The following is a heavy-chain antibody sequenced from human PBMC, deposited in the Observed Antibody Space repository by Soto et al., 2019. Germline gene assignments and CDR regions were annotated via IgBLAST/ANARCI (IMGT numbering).Heavy chain of an antibody. V-gene: IGHV4-4*02. Sequence: SETLSLTCAVSGGSISSSNWWSWVRQPPGKGLEWIGEIYHSGSTNYNPSLKSRVTISVDKSKNQFSLKLSSVTAADTAVYYCASSYYYGSGSSFQTDYWGQGTLVTVSS. CDR2: IYHSGST. D-gene: IGHD3-10*01. CDR3: ASSYYYGSGSSFQTDY. CDR1: GGSISSSNW. J-gene: IGHJ4*02.